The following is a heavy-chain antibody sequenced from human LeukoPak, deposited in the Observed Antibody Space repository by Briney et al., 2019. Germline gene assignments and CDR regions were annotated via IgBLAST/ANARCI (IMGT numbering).Heavy chain of an antibody. CDR2: IRSKANSYAT. V-gene: IGHV3-73*01. CDR3: TSQGYCSGGSCYGRGYYYYYYMDV. D-gene: IGHD2-15*01. CDR1: GFTFSGSA. Sequence: QPGGSLRLPCAASGFTFSGSAMHWVRQASGKGLEWVGRIRSKANSYATAYAASVKGRFTISRDDSKNTAYLQMNSLKTEDTAVYYCTSQGYCSGGSCYGRGYYYYYYMDVWGKGTTVTVSS. J-gene: IGHJ6*03.